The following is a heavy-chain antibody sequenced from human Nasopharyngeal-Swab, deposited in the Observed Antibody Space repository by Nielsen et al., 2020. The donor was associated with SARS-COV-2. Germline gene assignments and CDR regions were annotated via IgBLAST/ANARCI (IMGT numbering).Heavy chain of an antibody. Sequence: GESLKISCAASGFTFSNAWMSWVRQAPGKGLEWVGRIKSKTDGGTTDYAAPVKGRFTISRDDSKNTLYLQMNSLKTADTAVYYCTTDLVGATRGPDYWGQGTLVTVSS. D-gene: IGHD1-26*01. CDR3: TTDLVGATRGPDY. J-gene: IGHJ4*02. CDR1: GFTFSNAW. CDR2: IKSKTDGGTT. V-gene: IGHV3-15*01.